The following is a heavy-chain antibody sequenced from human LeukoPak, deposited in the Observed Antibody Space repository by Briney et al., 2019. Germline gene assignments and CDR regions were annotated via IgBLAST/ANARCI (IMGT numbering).Heavy chain of an antibody. V-gene: IGHV4-34*01. CDR2: INHSGST. Sequence: SETLSLTCAVYGGSFSGYYWSWIRQPPGKGLEWIGEINHSGSTNYNSSLKSRVTISVDTSKNQFSLKLSSVTAADTAVYYCARGLRDTAMVFFDYWGQGTLVTVSS. CDR3: ARGLRDTAMVFFDY. J-gene: IGHJ4*02. D-gene: IGHD5-18*01. CDR1: GGSFSGYY.